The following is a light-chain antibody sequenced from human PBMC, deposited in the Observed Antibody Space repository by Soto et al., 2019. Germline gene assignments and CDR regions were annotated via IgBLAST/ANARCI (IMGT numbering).Light chain of an antibody. CDR1: QSIRDW. CDR3: QQYTSYSRYT. J-gene: IGKJ2*01. CDR2: KAS. Sequence: DIQMTQSPSTLSASVGDRVTITCRASQSIRDWLAWYQQKPGKAPKLLIYKASSLESGVPSRFSGSGSGTEFTLTISSLQPDDFATYYCQQYTSYSRYTFGQGTKLEIK. V-gene: IGKV1-5*03.